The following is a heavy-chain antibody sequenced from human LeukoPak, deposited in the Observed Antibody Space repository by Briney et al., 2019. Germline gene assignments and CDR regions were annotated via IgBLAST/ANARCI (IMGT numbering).Heavy chain of an antibody. CDR1: GFAFSSYG. J-gene: IGHJ4*02. V-gene: IGHV3-30*02. Sequence: GGSLRLSCAASGFAFSSYGMHWVRQAPGKGLEWVAFIRYDGSNQFYTDSVEGRFTISRDNSKNTLYLQMNSLRAEDTAVYYCAKDLYVSWSYQIRLFDYWGQGTLVTVSS. CDR2: IRYDGSNQ. CDR3: AKDLYVSWSYQIRLFDY. D-gene: IGHD3-10*01.